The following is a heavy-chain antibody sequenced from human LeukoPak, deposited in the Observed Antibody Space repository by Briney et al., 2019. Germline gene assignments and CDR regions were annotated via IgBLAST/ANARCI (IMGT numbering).Heavy chain of an antibody. V-gene: IGHV3-9*01. CDR2: ISWNSGDI. CDR3: VKSGGYATAIRYFDL. Sequence: GGSLRLSCAASGFSFGGYALHWVRQAPGKGLEWVASISWNSGDIVHADSVKGRFTISRDNAKNSLYLQMDSLRTEDTALYYCVKSGGYATAIRYFDLWGRGTLVTVSS. J-gene: IGHJ2*01. CDR1: GFSFGGYA. D-gene: IGHD2-21*02.